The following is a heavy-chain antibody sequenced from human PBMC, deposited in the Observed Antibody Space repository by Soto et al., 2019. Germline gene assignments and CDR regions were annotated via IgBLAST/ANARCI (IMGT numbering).Heavy chain of an antibody. CDR1: GFTFSSYA. CDR2: IGGSGDI. J-gene: IGHJ4*02. V-gene: IGHV3-23*04. CDR3: AKVTGIAAAGTSDY. D-gene: IGHD6-13*01. Sequence: VQLVESGGGLVKPGGSLRLSCAASGFTFSSYAMSWVRQAPGKGLEWVSTIGGSGDIYYADSVKDRFTISRDSSKNTLYLQMNSLRAEDTAVYYCAKVTGIAAAGTSDYWGLGTLVTVSS.